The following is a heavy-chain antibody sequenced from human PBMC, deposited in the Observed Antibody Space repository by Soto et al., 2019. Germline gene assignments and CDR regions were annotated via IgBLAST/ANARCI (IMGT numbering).Heavy chain of an antibody. CDR1: GSTFTSYD. V-gene: IGHV1-8*01. J-gene: IGHJ3*02. D-gene: IGHD2-15*01. CDR2: MNPNSGNT. CDR3: ASGGSLDPSDDAFDI. Sequence: SVKVSCKASGSTFTSYDINWVRQATGQGLEWMGWMNPNSGNTGYAQKFQGRVTMTRNTSISTAYMELSSLRSEDTAVYYCASGGSLDPSDDAFDIWGQGTMVTVSS.